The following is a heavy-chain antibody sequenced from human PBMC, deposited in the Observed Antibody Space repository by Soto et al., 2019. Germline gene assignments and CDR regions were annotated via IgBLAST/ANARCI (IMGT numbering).Heavy chain of an antibody. CDR3: ARDAPDYCGGDCHP. J-gene: IGHJ5*02. Sequence: QVQLVQSGAEVKKPGASVKVSCKTSGYTFTSYDINWVRQATGQGLEWMGWMNPNSGNTGYAQKFQGRVTMTRNTSISTAYMELSSLRSEDTAVYYCARDAPDYCGGDCHPWGQGTLVTVSS. CDR2: MNPNSGNT. CDR1: GYTFTSYD. V-gene: IGHV1-8*01. D-gene: IGHD2-21*02.